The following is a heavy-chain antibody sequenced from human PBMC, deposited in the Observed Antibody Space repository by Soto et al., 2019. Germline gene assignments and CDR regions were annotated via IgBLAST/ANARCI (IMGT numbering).Heavy chain of an antibody. D-gene: IGHD2-2*01. V-gene: IGHV3-30-3*01. J-gene: IGHJ5*02. CDR1: GFTFSSYA. CDR2: ISYDGSNK. CDR3: ARGHNDCSSTSCYQEGLNWFDP. Sequence: GGSLRLSCAASGFTFSSYAMHWVRQAPGKGLEWVAVISYDGSNKYYADSVKGRFTISRDNSKNTLYLQMNSLRAEDTAVYYCARGHNDCSSTSCYQEGLNWFDPWGQRTLVTVSS.